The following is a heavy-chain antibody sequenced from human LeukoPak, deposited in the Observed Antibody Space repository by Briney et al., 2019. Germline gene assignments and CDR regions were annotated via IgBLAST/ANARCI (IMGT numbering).Heavy chain of an antibody. V-gene: IGHV3-33*01. D-gene: IGHD1-1*01. Sequence: GVSLRLSCAASGFTFRSHAMHWVRQAPGKGLEWVAHIWFDGSNKYFADSVKGRFTISRDNSKNTLYLQMNSLRAEDTAVYYCARDGRSGPHFDSWGQGTLVTVSS. CDR3: ARDGRSGPHFDS. CDR2: IWFDGSNK. J-gene: IGHJ4*02. CDR1: GFTFRSHA.